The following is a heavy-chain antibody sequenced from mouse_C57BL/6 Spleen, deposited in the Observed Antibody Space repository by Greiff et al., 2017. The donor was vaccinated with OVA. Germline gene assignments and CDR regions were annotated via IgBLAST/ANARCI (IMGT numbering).Heavy chain of an antibody. J-gene: IGHJ3*01. CDR2: ISDGGSYT. D-gene: IGHD2-3*01. CDR1: GFTFSSYA. V-gene: IGHV5-4*01. CDR3: ARDGGYYEAY. Sequence: EVKLVESGGGLVKPGGSLKLSCAASGFTFSSYAMSWVRQTPEKRLEWVATISDGGSYTYYPDNVKGRFTISRDNAKNNLYLQMSHLKSEDTAMYCGARDGGYYEAYWGQGTLVTVSA.